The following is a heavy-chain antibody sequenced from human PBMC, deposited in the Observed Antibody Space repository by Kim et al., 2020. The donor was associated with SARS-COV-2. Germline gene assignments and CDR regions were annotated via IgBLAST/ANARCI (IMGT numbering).Heavy chain of an antibody. CDR1: GGSISSSSYY. D-gene: IGHD1-26*01. J-gene: IGHJ4*02. Sequence: SETLSLTCTVSGGSISSSSYYWGWIRQPPGKGLEWIGSIYYSGSTYYNPSLKSRVTISVDTSKNQFSLKLSSVTAADTAVYYCARSVGGRIAKGGDYWGQGTLVTVSS. CDR2: IYYSGST. V-gene: IGHV4-39*01. CDR3: ARSVGGRIAKGGDY.